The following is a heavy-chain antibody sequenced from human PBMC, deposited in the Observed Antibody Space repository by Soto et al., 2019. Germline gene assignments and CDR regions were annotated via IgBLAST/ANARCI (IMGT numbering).Heavy chain of an antibody. D-gene: IGHD1-1*01. Sequence: GGSLRLSCAASGFTFSSYAMSWVRQSPGKGLEWVSSISDSGGSTYYADSVKGRFTISRDNSKNTLYLQMNSLRAEDTAVYYCAKFKNAYNGYFDYWGQGTLVTVSS. CDR1: GFTFSSYA. J-gene: IGHJ4*02. V-gene: IGHV3-23*01. CDR3: AKFKNAYNGYFDY. CDR2: ISDSGGST.